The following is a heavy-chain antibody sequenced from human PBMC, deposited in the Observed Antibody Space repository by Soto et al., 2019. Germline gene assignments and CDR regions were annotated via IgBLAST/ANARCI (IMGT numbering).Heavy chain of an antibody. V-gene: IGHV4-39*01. CDR2: IYYSGST. CDR1: GGSISSSSYY. D-gene: IGHD1-26*01. J-gene: IGHJ6*02. Sequence: PSETLSLTCTVSGGSISSSSYYWGWIRQPPGKGLEWIGSIYYSGSTYYNQSLKSRVTISVDTSKNQFSLKLSSVTAADTAVYYCARHVGGSYYYYGMDVWGQGTTVTVSS. CDR3: ARHVGGSYYYYGMDV.